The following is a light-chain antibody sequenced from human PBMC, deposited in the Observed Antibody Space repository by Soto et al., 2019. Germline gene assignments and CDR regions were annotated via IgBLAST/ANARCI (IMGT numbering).Light chain of an antibody. CDR1: SSDVGGYNY. V-gene: IGLV2-14*01. J-gene: IGLJ3*02. CDR2: EVS. CDR3: SSYTSSSTLGV. Sequence: QSALTQPASVSGSPGQSITISCTGTSSDVGGYNYVSWYQQYPGKAPKLMIYEVSNRPSGVSNRFSGSKSGNTASLTISGLQAEDEADDYCSSYTSSSTLGVFGGGTKVTVL.